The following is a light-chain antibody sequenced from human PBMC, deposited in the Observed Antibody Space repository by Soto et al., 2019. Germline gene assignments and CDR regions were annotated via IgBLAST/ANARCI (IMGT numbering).Light chain of an antibody. CDR2: GAS. J-gene: IGKJ2*01. Sequence: ELVLTQSPGTLSLSPGERATLSCRASQSLATSYLAWFQQRPGQAPRLLIYGASNRVTGIPDRFSGSGAGTDFTLTISRLEPEDFAVYYCQHYGRSPYTFGQGTRLEIK. CDR3: QHYGRSPYT. V-gene: IGKV3-20*01. CDR1: QSLATSY.